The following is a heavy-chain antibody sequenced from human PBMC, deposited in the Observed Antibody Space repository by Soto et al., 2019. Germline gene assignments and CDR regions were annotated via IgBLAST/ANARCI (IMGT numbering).Heavy chain of an antibody. CDR2: IKQDGSEK. CDR1: GFSFSDYW. V-gene: IGHV3-7*01. J-gene: IGHJ5*02. CDR3: ARHYCSGGSCLFGP. D-gene: IGHD2-15*01. Sequence: EVQLVESGGGLVQPGESLRLSCAASGFSFSDYWMTWVRQAPGKGLEWVANIKQDGSEKYYVDSVKGRFTISRDNGKSSLYLQMNSLRAEDTAVYYCARHYCSGGSCLFGPWGKGTLVTVSS.